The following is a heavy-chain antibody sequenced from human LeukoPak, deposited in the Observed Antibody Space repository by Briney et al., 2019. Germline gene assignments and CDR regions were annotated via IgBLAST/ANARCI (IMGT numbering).Heavy chain of an antibody. J-gene: IGHJ5*02. V-gene: IGHV5-51*01. CDR3: ARQNYDFWSGYLNWFDP. D-gene: IGHD3-3*01. Sequence: GKSLKISCKGSGYSFTSYWIGWVRQMPGKGLEWMGIIYPGDSDTRYSPSFQGQVTISADKSISTAYLQWSSLKASDTAMYYCARQNYDFWSGYLNWFDPWGQGTLVTVSS. CDR1: GYSFTSYW. CDR2: IYPGDSDT.